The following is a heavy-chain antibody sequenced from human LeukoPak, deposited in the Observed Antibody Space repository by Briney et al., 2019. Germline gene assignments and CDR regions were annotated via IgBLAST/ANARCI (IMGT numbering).Heavy chain of an antibody. V-gene: IGHV4-4*07. Sequence: PSETLSLTCTVYGGSLSSYYWSWIRQPAGKGLEWIGRIYISGSTNYNPSLTSRATISVDTSKNQSSLKLSSVTAADTAVYYCARDRGTWNDDGFDYWGQGTLVTVSS. CDR2: IYISGST. J-gene: IGHJ4*02. D-gene: IGHD1-1*01. CDR1: GGSLSSYY. CDR3: ARDRGTWNDDGFDY.